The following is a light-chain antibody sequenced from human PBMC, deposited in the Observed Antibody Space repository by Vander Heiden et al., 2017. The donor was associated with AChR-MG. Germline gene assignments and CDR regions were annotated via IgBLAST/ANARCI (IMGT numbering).Light chain of an antibody. CDR1: RSDVGGYAS. V-gene: IGLV2-14*03. J-gene: IGLJ3*02. Sequence: QSALTQPASVSASPGQSIPISCTGSRSDVGGYASGSCYQHHPGKTPKLIIFDVSNRPSGVSDRFSGSTSGNTASLTFSGLQAEDEAFYYCSSYTTSSLVVCGGGTKLTVL. CDR3: SSYTTSSLVV. CDR2: DVS.